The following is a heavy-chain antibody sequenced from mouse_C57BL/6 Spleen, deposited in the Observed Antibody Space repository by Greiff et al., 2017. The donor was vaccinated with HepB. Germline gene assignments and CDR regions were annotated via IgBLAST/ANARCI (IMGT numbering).Heavy chain of an antibody. CDR3: ARWNDYDGFAY. J-gene: IGHJ3*01. D-gene: IGHD2-4*01. CDR1: GYAFSSYW. CDR2: IYPGDGDT. Sequence: QVQLQQSGAELVKPGASVKISCKASGYAFSSYWMNWVKPRPGKGLEWIGQIYPGDGDTNYNGKFKGKATLTADKASSTAYMQLSSLTSEDSAVYFCARWNDYDGFAYWGQGTLVTVSA. V-gene: IGHV1-80*01.